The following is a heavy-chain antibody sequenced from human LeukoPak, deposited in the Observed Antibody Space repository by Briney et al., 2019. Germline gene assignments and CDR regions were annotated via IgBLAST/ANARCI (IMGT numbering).Heavy chain of an antibody. V-gene: IGHV3-48*03. D-gene: IGHD2-21*01. J-gene: IGHJ6*03. CDR2: ISSSGSTI. Sequence: GGSLRLSCAASGFTFSSYEMNWVRQAPGKGLEWVSYISSSGSTIYYADSVKGRFTISRDNAKNSLYLQMNSLRAEDTAVYYCARDRLIGDYYYYYMDVWGKGTTVTVSS. CDR1: GFTFSSYE. CDR3: ARDRLIGDYYYYYMDV.